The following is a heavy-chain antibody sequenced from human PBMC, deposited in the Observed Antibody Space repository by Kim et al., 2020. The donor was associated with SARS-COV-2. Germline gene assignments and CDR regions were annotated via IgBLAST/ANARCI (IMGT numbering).Heavy chain of an antibody. V-gene: IGHV4-59*08. CDR2: IYYSGST. CDR1: GGSISSYY. CDR3: ARRGYSYGSYYYYYMDV. J-gene: IGHJ6*03. Sequence: SETLSLTCTVSGGSISSYYWSWIRQPPGKGLEWIGYIYYSGSTNYNPSLKSRVTISVDTSKNQFSLKLSSVTAADTAVYYCARRGYSYGSYYYYYMDVWGKGTTVTVSS. D-gene: IGHD5-18*01.